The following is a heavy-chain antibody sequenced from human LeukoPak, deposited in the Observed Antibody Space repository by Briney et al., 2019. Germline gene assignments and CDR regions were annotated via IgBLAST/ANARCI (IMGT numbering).Heavy chain of an antibody. V-gene: IGHV1-3*04. CDR1: GYTFTSYA. CDR2: INTGNGNT. D-gene: IGHD3-10*01. J-gene: IGHJ6*02. CDR3: ARDLVWFGFGMDV. Sequence: ASVKVSCKASGYTFTSYAMHWVRQAPGQRLEWMGWINTGNGNTKYSQKFQGRVTITRDTSASTAYMVLSSLRSEDTAVYYCARDLVWFGFGMDVWGQGTTVTVSS.